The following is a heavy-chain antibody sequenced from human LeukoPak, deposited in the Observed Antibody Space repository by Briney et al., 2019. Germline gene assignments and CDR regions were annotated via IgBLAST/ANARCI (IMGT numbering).Heavy chain of an antibody. D-gene: IGHD3-10*01. CDR2: INRDGTPT. V-gene: IGHV3-74*01. CDR3: ARDLAGRPMGDY. Sequence: GGSLRLSCAASGFTFSSYWMHWVRQVPGKGLVWVSRINRDGTPTNYADSVRGRFTISRDNAKNTLYLQMNSLRAEDTAVYYCARDLAGRPMGDYWGQGTLVTVSS. J-gene: IGHJ4*02. CDR1: GFTFSSYW.